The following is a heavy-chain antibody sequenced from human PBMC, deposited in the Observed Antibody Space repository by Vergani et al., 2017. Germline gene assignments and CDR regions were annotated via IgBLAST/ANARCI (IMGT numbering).Heavy chain of an antibody. D-gene: IGHD6-19*01. CDR2: IYYGGST. V-gene: IGHV4-39*01. Sequence: QLQLQESGPGLVKPSATLSLTCSVSGASIRSSNYYWGWIRQPPGKGLEWIASIYYGGSTYYNPSLKSRVTISVDTSKNQFSLKLSSVTAADTAVYFCAGHSTVEWLVKLGWIAPWGQGILVTVSS. CDR3: AGHSTVEWLVKLGWIAP. CDR1: GASIRSSNYY. J-gene: IGHJ5*02.